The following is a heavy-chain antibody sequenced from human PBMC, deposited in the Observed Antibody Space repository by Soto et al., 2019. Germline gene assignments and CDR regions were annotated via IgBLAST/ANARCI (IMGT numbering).Heavy chain of an antibody. CDR3: ARVGGELQYFQH. D-gene: IGHD1-26*01. CDR2: IYYSGST. V-gene: IGHV4-31*03. CDR1: GGSISSGGYY. Sequence: QVQLQESGPGLVKPSQTLSLTCTVSGGSISSGGYYWSWIRQHPGKGLEWIGYIYYSGSTYYNPSLKSRVTIPLDTSKNQFSLKLSSVTAADTAVYYCARVGGELQYFQHWGQGTLVTVSS. J-gene: IGHJ1*01.